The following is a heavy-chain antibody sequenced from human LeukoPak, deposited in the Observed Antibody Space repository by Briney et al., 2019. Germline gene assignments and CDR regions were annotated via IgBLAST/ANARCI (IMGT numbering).Heavy chain of an antibody. Sequence: PGGSLRLSCAASGFTFSSYSMNWVRQAPGKGLEWVSYISSSSSTIYYADSVKGRFTISRDNAKNSLYLQMNSLRAEDTAVYYCARSVELRLDYFDYWGQGTLVTVSS. CDR2: ISSSSSTI. CDR3: ARSVELRLDYFDY. D-gene: IGHD1-7*01. CDR1: GFTFSSYS. V-gene: IGHV3-48*01. J-gene: IGHJ4*02.